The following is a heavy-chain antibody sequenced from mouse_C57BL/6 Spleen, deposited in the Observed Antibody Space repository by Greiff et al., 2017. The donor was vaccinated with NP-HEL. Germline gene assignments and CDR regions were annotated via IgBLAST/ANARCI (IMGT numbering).Heavy chain of an antibody. D-gene: IGHD1-1*01. Sequence: QVQLQQSGAELVKPVSSFPLSLLSSFSPFPASTLPWFPPLSGQGLEWLGWFYPVLFLLKYNEKFKDKATLTADKSSSTVYMELSRLTSEDSAVYFGARHEDYDGSSWYFEVWGTGTTVTVSS. J-gene: IGHJ1*03. V-gene: IGHV1-62-2*01. CDR3: ARHEDYDGSSWYFEV. CDR2: FYPVLFLL. CDR1: FSPFPAST.